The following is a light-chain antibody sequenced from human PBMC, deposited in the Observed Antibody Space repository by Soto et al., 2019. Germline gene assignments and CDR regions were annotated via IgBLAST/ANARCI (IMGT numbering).Light chain of an antibody. CDR1: QGIRND. Sequence: DIQMTQFPSSLSASVGDRVTITCRASQGIRNDLGWYQQKPGKAPKRLIYAASSLQSGVPSRFSGSGSGTEFTPAISSLQPEDSATFYCLQHSTFPLTFGQRTKGEIK. CDR2: AAS. J-gene: IGKJ1*01. CDR3: LQHSTFPLT. V-gene: IGKV1-17*01.